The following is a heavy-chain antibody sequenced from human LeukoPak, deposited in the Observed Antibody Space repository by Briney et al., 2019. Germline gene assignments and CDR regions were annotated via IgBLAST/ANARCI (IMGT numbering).Heavy chain of an antibody. CDR1: GGTFSSYA. V-gene: IGHV1-18*01. J-gene: IGHJ6*01. CDR3: AREQGRNGERDYYYYGMDV. CDR2: ISAYNGNT. Sequence: ASVKASCKASGGTFSSYAISWVRQAPGQGLEWMGWISAYNGNTNNAQKLQGRVTMTTDTSTSTAYMELRSLRSDETAVYYCAREQGRNGERDYYYYGMDVWGQGTTVTVCS. D-gene: IGHD4-17*01.